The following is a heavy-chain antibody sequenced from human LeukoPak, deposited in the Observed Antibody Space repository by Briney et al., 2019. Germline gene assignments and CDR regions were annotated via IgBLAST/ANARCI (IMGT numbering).Heavy chain of an antibody. V-gene: IGHV4-38-2*02. CDR2: IYHSGST. CDR1: GYSISSGYY. Sequence: SETLSLTCAVSGYSISSGYYWGWIRQPPGKGLEWIGSIYHSGSTYYNPSLKSRVTISVDTSKNQFSLKLSSVTAADTAVYHCAREWNGNYFDYWGQGTLVTVSS. D-gene: IGHD1-1*01. J-gene: IGHJ4*02. CDR3: AREWNGNYFDY.